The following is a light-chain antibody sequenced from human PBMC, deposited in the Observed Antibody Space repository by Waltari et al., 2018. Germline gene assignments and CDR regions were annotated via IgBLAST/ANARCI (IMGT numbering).Light chain of an antibody. CDR2: EVS. V-gene: IGLV2-8*01. CDR3: SSYAGSNNWV. Sequence: QSALTPHPSASGSPGQSVTISCTGTSSTVGVYNYFSWYQQHPGKAPKLVIYEVSKRPSGVHDRFSGSKSGNTASLTVSGLQAEDEADYYCSSYAGSNNWVFGGGTKLTVL. J-gene: IGLJ3*02. CDR1: SSTVGVYNY.